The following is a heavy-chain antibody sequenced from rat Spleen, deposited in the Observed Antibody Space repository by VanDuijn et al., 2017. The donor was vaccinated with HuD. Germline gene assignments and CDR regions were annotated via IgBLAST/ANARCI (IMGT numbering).Heavy chain of an antibody. Sequence: EVQLVESGGGLVQPGRSMKLSCAASGFTFSNYDMAWVRQAPTKGLEWVASISYDGSSTYYRDSVKGRFTISRDNAKSTLYLQMDSLRSEDTATYYCATDPSWFITMMVPITGVMDAWGQGASVTVSS. D-gene: IGHD1-12*02. CDR3: ATDPSWFITMMVPITGVMDA. CDR1: GFTFSNYD. J-gene: IGHJ4*01. CDR2: ISYDGSST. V-gene: IGHV5-20*01.